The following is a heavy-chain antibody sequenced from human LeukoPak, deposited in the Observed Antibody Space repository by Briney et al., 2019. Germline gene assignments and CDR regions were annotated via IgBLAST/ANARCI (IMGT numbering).Heavy chain of an antibody. J-gene: IGHJ2*01. CDR3: ARADGGNSDWYFDL. Sequence: SVKVSCKASGGTFSSYAISWVRQAPGQGLEWMGGIIPISGTANYAQKFQGRVTITADESTSTAYMELSSLRSEDTAVYYCARADGGNSDWYFDLWGRGTLVTVSS. CDR2: IIPISGTA. V-gene: IGHV1-69*13. D-gene: IGHD4-23*01. CDR1: GGTFSSYA.